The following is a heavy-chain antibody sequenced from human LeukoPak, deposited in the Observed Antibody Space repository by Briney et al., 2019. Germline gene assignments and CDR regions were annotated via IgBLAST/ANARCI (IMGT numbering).Heavy chain of an antibody. J-gene: IGHJ4*02. CDR1: GGSISSSSYY. CDR3: ASNFYYYDSSGYPPLFDY. CDR2: IYYSGST. Sequence: SETLSLTCTVSGGSISSSSYYWGWIRQPPGKGLEWIGSIYYSGSTYYNPSLKSRVTISEDTSKNQFSLKLSSVTAADTAVYYCASNFYYYDSSGYPPLFDYWGQGTLVTVSS. V-gene: IGHV4-39*01. D-gene: IGHD3-22*01.